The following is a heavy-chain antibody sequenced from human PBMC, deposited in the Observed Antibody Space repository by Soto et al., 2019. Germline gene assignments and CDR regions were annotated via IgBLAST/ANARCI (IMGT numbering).Heavy chain of an antibody. CDR3: ARFSWVNYYYYGMDV. J-gene: IGHJ6*02. D-gene: IGHD1-26*01. CDR1: GYTFTSYY. CDR2: INPSGGST. Sequence: ASVKVSCKASGYTFTSYYMHWVRQAPGQGLEWMGIINPSGGSTSYAQKFQGRVTMTRDTSTSTVYMELSSLRSEDTVVYYCARFSWVNYYYYGMDVWGQGTTVTVSS. V-gene: IGHV1-46*01.